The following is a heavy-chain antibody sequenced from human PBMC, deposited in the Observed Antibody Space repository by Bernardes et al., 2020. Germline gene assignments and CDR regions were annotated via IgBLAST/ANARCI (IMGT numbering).Heavy chain of an antibody. CDR1: GGSFSGYY. CDR2: INHSGST. Sequence: SETLSLTCAVYGGSFSGYYWSWIRQPPGKGLEWIGEINHSGSTNYNPSLKSRVTISVDTSKNQFSLKLSSVTAADTAVYYCARGRGLSGYSSGWSNLPPGNAFDIWGQGTMVTVSS. CDR3: ARGRGLSGYSSGWSNLPPGNAFDI. J-gene: IGHJ3*02. V-gene: IGHV4-34*01. D-gene: IGHD6-19*01.